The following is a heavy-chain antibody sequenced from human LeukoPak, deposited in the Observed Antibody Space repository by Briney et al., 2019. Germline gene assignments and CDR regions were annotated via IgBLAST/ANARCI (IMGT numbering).Heavy chain of an antibody. J-gene: IGHJ5*02. CDR1: GFTFSSYG. D-gene: IGHD6-13*01. CDR2: ISGSGGST. Sequence: GGSLRLSCAASGFTFSSYGMSWVRQAPGKGLEWVSAISGSGGSTYYADSVKGRFTVSRDNSKNTLYLQMNSLRAEDTAVYYCAKGQRGIAAAGTGMFDPWGQGTLVTVSS. CDR3: AKGQRGIAAAGTGMFDP. V-gene: IGHV3-23*01.